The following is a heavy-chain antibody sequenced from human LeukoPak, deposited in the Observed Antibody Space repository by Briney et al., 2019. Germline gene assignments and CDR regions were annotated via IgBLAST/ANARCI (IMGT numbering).Heavy chain of an antibody. CDR3: AKDPRSYYDSSGYYVDAFDT. J-gene: IGHJ3*02. D-gene: IGHD3-22*01. Sequence: TGGSLRLSCAASGFTFSSYAMSWLRQAPGKGLEWVSAISGSGGSTYYADSVKGRFTISRDNSKNTLYLQMNSLRAEDTAVYYSAKDPRSYYDSSGYYVDAFDTWGQGTMVTVSS. V-gene: IGHV3-23*01. CDR2: ISGSGGST. CDR1: GFTFSSYA.